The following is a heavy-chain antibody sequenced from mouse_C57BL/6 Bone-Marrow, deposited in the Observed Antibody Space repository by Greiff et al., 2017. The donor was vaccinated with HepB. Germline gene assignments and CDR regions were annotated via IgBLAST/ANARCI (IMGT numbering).Heavy chain of an antibody. Sequence: EVQLVESGPGLVKPSQSLSLTCSVTGYSITSGYYWNWIRQFPGNKLEWMGYISYDGSNNYNPSLKNRISITRDTSKNQFFLKLNSVTTEDTATYYCARGIYYYGSSYWYFDVWGTGTTVTVSS. J-gene: IGHJ1*03. CDR3: ARGIYYYGSSYWYFDV. CDR2: ISYDGSN. CDR1: GYSITSGYY. V-gene: IGHV3-6*01. D-gene: IGHD1-1*01.